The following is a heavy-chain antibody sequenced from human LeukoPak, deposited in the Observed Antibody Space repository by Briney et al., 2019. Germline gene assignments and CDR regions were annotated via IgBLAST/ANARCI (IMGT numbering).Heavy chain of an antibody. J-gene: IGHJ4*02. D-gene: IGHD2-21*02. Sequence: PSETLSPTCTVSGGSISSSNYYWGWIRQAPGKGLEWIGNIYYTGSTYYSPSLKSRVTISVDTSKNQFSLKLSSVTAADTALYYCARDDRGIVTAILNWGQGTLVTVSS. CDR3: ARDDRGIVTAILN. CDR2: IYYTGST. V-gene: IGHV4-39*07. CDR1: GGSISSSNYY.